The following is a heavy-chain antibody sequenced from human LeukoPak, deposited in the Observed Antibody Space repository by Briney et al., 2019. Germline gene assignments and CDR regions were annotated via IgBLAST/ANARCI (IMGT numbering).Heavy chain of an antibody. Sequence: PGGSLRLSCAASGFSFANSVISWIRQAPGKGPEWVSAISGSGDRTDYADSVRGRFTISRDNSKSTLYLQMNSLRVEDTAIYYCAIREPIRYWGQGSLVTVSP. V-gene: IGHV3-23*01. CDR1: GFSFANSV. J-gene: IGHJ4*02. CDR2: ISGSGDRT. CDR3: AIREPIRY. D-gene: IGHD5-12*01.